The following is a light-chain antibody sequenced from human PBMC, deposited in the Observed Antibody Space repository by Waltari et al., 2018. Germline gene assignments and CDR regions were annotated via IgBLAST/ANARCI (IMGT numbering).Light chain of an antibody. CDR2: DAS. CDR1: QSVSSNY. Sequence: FGLTKFQGTLPLSPGEKSTLPCRASQSVSSNYLAWYQQKPGQAPRLLIYDASNRATGIADRFSGSGSGTDFTLTISRLEPEDVAVYYCQQYGRSPWTFGQGTKVEIK. V-gene: IGKV3-20*01. J-gene: IGKJ1*01. CDR3: QQYGRSPWT.